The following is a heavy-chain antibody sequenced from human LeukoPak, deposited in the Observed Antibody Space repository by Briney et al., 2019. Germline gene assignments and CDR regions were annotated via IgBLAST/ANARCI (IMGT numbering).Heavy chain of an antibody. CDR3: AGRVTGYSSGYVY. CDR2: ISGSGGST. D-gene: IGHD5-18*01. Sequence: GGSLRLSCAASGFTFSNYAMSWVRQAPGKGLEWVSGISGSGGSTYYVDSVKGRFTISRDYSKNTLYLQMNNLRAEDTAVYYCAGRVTGYSSGYVYWGQGTLVTVSS. CDR1: GFTFSNYA. J-gene: IGHJ4*02. V-gene: IGHV3-23*01.